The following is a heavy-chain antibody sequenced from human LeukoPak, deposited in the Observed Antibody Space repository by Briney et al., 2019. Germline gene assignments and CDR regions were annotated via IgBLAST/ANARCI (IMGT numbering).Heavy chain of an antibody. D-gene: IGHD3-3*01. Sequence: SETLSLTCTVSGGSISSYYWSWIRQPPGKGLEWIGYIYYSGSTYYNPSLKSRVTISVDTSKNQFSLKLSSVTAADTAVYYCARVRSTIIDYWGQGTLVTVSS. J-gene: IGHJ4*02. CDR1: GGSISSYY. V-gene: IGHV4-59*12. CDR2: IYYSGST. CDR3: ARVRSTIIDY.